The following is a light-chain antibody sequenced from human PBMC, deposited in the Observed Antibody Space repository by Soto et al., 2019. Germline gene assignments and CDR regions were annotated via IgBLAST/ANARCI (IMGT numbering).Light chain of an antibody. J-gene: IGKJ1*01. V-gene: IGKV3-15*01. CDR2: GAS. Sequence: EVLMTQSPATLSVSPGERATLSCRASQSVSRKLAWYQKTRGQAPRLLIYGASTRATGVPARFSGSGSGTEFTLTISNLQSEDLAVYHCQQYDKWPRTFGQGTKVDI. CDR3: QQYDKWPRT. CDR1: QSVSRK.